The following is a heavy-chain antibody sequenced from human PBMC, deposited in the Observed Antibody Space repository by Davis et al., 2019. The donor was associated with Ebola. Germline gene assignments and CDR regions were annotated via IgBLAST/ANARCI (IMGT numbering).Heavy chain of an antibody. Sequence: PGGSLRLSCAASGFTFSSNSMNWVRQAPGKGLEWVSFISSSSNYIYYADSVKGRFTVSRDNAKNSLYLQMNSLRAEDTAVYYCVRGVAVGGFYFEYWGQGTLVTVSS. CDR2: ISSSSNYI. J-gene: IGHJ4*02. D-gene: IGHD6-19*01. V-gene: IGHV3-21*01. CDR3: VRGVAVGGFYFEY. CDR1: GFTFSSNS.